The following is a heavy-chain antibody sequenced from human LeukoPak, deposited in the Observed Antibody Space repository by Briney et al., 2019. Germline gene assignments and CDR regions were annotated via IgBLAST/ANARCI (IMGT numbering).Heavy chain of an antibody. J-gene: IGHJ5*02. V-gene: IGHV4-61*01. CDR2: IYGSGST. Sequence: NTSETLSLTCTVSGGSISSSSYYWSWIRQPPGKGLEWIGHIYGSGSTNYNPSLKSRVTLSVDTSKNQFSLKLSSVTAADTAVYYCAREGTSGTHLNWFDPWGQGTLVTVSS. CDR1: GGSISSSSYY. D-gene: IGHD1-1*01. CDR3: AREGTSGTHLNWFDP.